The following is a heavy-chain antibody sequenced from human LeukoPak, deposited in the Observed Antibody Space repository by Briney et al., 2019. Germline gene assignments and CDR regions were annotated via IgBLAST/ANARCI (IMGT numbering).Heavy chain of an antibody. Sequence: GGSLRLSCAASGFAFSTYWMHWVRQAPGKGLVWVSRIDSDGTRTTYADSVKGRFTISRDNAKNTLYLQMNSLRAEHTAVYYCARSPNCGGDCSWGQGTLVTVSS. V-gene: IGHV3-74*03. D-gene: IGHD2-21*02. CDR3: ARSPNCGGDCS. J-gene: IGHJ5*02. CDR2: IDSDGTRT. CDR1: GFAFSTYW.